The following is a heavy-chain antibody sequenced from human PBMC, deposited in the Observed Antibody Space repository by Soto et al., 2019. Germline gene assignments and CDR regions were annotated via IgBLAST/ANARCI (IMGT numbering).Heavy chain of an antibody. CDR1: GFTFSSYA. J-gene: IGHJ4*02. CDR2: ISYDGSNK. Sequence: VGSLRLSCAASGFTFSSYAMHWVRQAPGKGLEWVAVISYDGSNKYYADSVKGRFTISRDNSKNTLYLQMNSLRAEDTAVYYCARDLYYYDSSGYFDYWGQGTLVTVSS. V-gene: IGHV3-30-3*01. D-gene: IGHD3-22*01. CDR3: ARDLYYYDSSGYFDY.